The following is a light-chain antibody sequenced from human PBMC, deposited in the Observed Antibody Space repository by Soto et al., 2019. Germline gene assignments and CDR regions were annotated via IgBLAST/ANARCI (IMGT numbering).Light chain of an antibody. V-gene: IGLV1-44*01. Sequence: QSVLTQPPSASGTPGQKVIISCSGSTSNVGTNPVTWYQHLPGAAPKLLIYTNTQRPSGVPDRFSGSKSGTSASLGVSGLQSEDEGDYYCAVWDGSLNVVVFGGGTKLTVL. CDR2: TNT. CDR3: AVWDGSLNVVV. J-gene: IGLJ2*01. CDR1: TSNVGTNP.